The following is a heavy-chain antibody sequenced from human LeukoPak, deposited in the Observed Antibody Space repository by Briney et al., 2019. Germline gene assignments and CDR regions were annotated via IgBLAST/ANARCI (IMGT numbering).Heavy chain of an antibody. V-gene: IGHV4-34*01. J-gene: IGHJ6*02. D-gene: IGHD3-3*01. CDR3: ARDFWSGYTYYYYYGMDV. CDR1: GGSFGGYY. CDR2: INHSGST. Sequence: SETLSLTCAVYGGSFGGYYWSWIRQPPGKGLEWIGEINHSGSTNYNPSLKSRVTISVDTSKNQFSLKLSSVTAADTAVYYCARDFWSGYTYYYYYGMDVWGQGTTVTVSS.